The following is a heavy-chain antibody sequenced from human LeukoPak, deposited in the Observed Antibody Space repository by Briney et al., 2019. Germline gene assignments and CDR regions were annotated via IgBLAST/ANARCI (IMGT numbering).Heavy chain of an antibody. J-gene: IGHJ3*02. CDR2: IYTSGST. Sequence: SETLSLTCTVSGGSISSGSYYWSWIRQPAGKGLEWIGRIYTSGSTNYNPSLKSRVTISVDTSKNQFSLKLSSVTAADTAVYYCARDGKRPHYYDSSGYYQNDAFDIWGQGTMVTVSS. D-gene: IGHD3-22*01. CDR1: GGSISSGSYY. V-gene: IGHV4-61*02. CDR3: ARDGKRPHYYDSSGYYQNDAFDI.